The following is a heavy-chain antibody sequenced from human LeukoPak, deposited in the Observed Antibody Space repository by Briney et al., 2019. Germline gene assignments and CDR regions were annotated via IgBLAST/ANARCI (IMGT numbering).Heavy chain of an antibody. CDR3: ASPGSGSYYYFDY. V-gene: IGHV4-39*01. CDR1: GGSISSSTYY. D-gene: IGHD1-26*01. CDR2: IYYSGAT. Sequence: SDTLSLTCTVSGGSISSSTYYWGWIRQPPGKGLEWIGSIYYSGATYYNPSLKSRVTISIDTSKNQFSLRLSSVTAADTAVYYCASPGSGSYYYFDYWGQGTLVTVSS. J-gene: IGHJ4*02.